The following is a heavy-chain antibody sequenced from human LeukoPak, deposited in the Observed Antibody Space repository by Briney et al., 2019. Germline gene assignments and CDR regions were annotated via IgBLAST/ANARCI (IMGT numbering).Heavy chain of an antibody. CDR3: ARAPDYYDILTDYSRYFDY. J-gene: IGHJ4*02. D-gene: IGHD3-9*01. Sequence: SETLSLTCTVSGGSISSGGYYWSWIRQHPGKGLDWIGYIYYSGSTYYNPSLKSRVTISVDTSKNQFSLKLSSVTAADTAVYYCARAPDYYDILTDYSRYFDYWGQGTLVTVSS. CDR2: IYYSGST. CDR1: GGSISSGGYY. V-gene: IGHV4-31*03.